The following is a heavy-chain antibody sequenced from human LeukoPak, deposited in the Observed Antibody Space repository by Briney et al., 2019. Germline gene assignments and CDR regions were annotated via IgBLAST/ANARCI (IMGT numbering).Heavy chain of an antibody. V-gene: IGHV1-69*13. J-gene: IGHJ4*02. D-gene: IGHD5-18*01. Sequence: SVKVSCKASGGTFSSYAISWVRQAPGQGLEWMGGIIPIFGTANYAQKFQGRVTITADESTSTDYLELSSLRSEDTAVYYCARGRKYTSGYRVTELGSGYSDYWGQGTLVTVSS. CDR3: ARGRKYTSGYRVTELGSGYSDY. CDR2: IIPIFGTA. CDR1: GGTFSSYA.